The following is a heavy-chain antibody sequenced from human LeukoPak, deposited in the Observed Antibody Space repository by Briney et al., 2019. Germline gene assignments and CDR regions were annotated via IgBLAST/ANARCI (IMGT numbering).Heavy chain of an antibody. CDR2: IRYDGNNK. CDR1: GFAFSTYG. D-gene: IGHD2-2*01. Sequence: GGSLRLSCAASGFAFSTYGMHWVRQAPGKGLEWVAFIRYDGNNKYYADFVKGRFTISRDNSKNTLYLHMNSLRTEDTAVYYCAKIEGKYQLANVPDHWGQGTLVTVSS. J-gene: IGHJ4*02. CDR3: AKIEGKYQLANVPDH. V-gene: IGHV3-30*02.